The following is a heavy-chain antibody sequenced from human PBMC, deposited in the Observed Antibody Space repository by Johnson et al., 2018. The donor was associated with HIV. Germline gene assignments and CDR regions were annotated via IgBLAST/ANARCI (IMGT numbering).Heavy chain of an antibody. Sequence: VQLVESGGGLIQPGGSLRLSCAVSGFTFRSYWMTWVRQAPGKGLEWVTNIKQDGSEKYYVDSVKGRFTISRDNAKYSLYLQMNSLRAEDTAVYYCAREIIFRGAFDIWGQGTMVTVSS. CDR2: IKQDGSEK. CDR1: GFTFRSYW. D-gene: IGHD3-10*01. J-gene: IGHJ3*02. CDR3: AREIIFRGAFDI. V-gene: IGHV3-7*01.